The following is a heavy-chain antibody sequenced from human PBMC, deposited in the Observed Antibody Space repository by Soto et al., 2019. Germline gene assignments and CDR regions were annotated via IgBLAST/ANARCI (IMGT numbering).Heavy chain of an antibody. V-gene: IGHV3-9*02. CDR1: GSSSDPFT. J-gene: IGHJ4*02. D-gene: IGHD2-15*01. CDR2: LSWDRSTV. Sequence: GGSLRLSCVASGSSSDPFTMHWVRELPGKGLEWFAGLSWDRSTVAYADSVQGRFTISRDHAKNSVDLLMDSLRPDDTALYFCAVSSPDIVVLPSSIYFTSWGPGTQVTVS. CDR3: AVSSPDIVVLPSSIYFTS.